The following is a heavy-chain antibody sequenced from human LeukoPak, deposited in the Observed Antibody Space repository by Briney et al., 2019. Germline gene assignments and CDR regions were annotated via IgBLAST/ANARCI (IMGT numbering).Heavy chain of an antibody. CDR2: IRYDGSNK. CDR1: GFTFSSYG. V-gene: IGHV3-30*02. D-gene: IGHD1-26*01. CDR3: ANIVPAPFDI. J-gene: IGHJ3*02. Sequence: GGSLRLSCAASGFTFSSYGMHWVRQAPGKGLEWVAFIRYDGSNKYYADSVKGRFTISRDNSKNTLYLQMNSLRAEDTAVYYCANIVPAPFDIWGQGTMVTVSS.